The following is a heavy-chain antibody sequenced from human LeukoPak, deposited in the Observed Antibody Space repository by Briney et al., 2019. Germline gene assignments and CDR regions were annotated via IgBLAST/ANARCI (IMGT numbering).Heavy chain of an antibody. J-gene: IGHJ4*02. Sequence: SVKVSCKASGGTFSSYAISWVRQAPGQGLEWMGGIIPIFGAANYAQKFQGRVTITADESTSTAYMELSSLRSEDTAVYYCARGPVGYYYGGYYFDYWGQGTLVTVSS. V-gene: IGHV1-69*13. CDR1: GGTFSSYA. CDR3: ARGPVGYYYGGYYFDY. D-gene: IGHD3-22*01. CDR2: IIPIFGAA.